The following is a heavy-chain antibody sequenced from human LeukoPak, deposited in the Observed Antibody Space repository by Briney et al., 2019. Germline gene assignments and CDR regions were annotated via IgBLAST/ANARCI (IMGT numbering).Heavy chain of an antibody. J-gene: IGHJ4*02. CDR3: ARGATSSSLFDY. CDR2: IYYSGST. Sequence: PSETLSLTCTVSGGSFSSHYWSWIRQPPGQGLEWIGYIYYSGSTNHNPSLKSRVTISEDTSKNQFSLKLSSVTAADTAVYYCARGATSSSLFDYWGQGTLVTVST. D-gene: IGHD6-6*01. CDR1: GGSFSSHY. V-gene: IGHV4-59*11.